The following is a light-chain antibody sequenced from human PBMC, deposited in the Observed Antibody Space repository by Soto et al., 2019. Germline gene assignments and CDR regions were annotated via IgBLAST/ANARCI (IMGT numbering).Light chain of an antibody. CDR2: DDN. J-gene: IGLJ1*01. CDR1: SPNIGGNF. V-gene: IGLV1-51*01. Sequence: LLTQPPSVSAAPGQKGTISCSGSSPNIGGNFVFWYPQLPGAPPQLLIYDDNKRPSGIPDRFSGSKSGTSATLGITGFQTGDEADYYCGSWDSSLSAYVFGTGTKVTVL. CDR3: GSWDSSLSAYV.